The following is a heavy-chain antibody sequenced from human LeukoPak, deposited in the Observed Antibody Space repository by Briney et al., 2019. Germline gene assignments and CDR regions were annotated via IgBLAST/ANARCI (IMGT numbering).Heavy chain of an antibody. CDR1: GFTVSNAW. D-gene: IGHD3-16*01. V-gene: IGHV3-72*01. CDR3: ARDDGGSYDY. CDR2: SRNKANSYAT. J-gene: IGHJ4*02. Sequence: GGSLRLSCAASGFTVSNAWMSWVRQTPGKGLEWVGRSRNKANSYATEYVPSVKGRFTISRDASKNSLYLQINSLRTEDTAVYYCARDDGGSYDYWGQGTLVIVSS.